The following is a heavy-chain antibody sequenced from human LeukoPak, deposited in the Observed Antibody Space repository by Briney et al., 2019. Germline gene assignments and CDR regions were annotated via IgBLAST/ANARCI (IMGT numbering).Heavy chain of an antibody. Sequence: GGSLRLSCAASGFTFCDYYMSSIRQAPGEGLEWVSYISSSGSTIYYAHSVKGRFTISRDNAKNSLYLQMNSLRAEDTAVDYCARDSTSIAARPPKYYYYMDVWGKGTTVTVSS. CDR2: ISSSGSTI. J-gene: IGHJ6*03. V-gene: IGHV3-11*04. CDR3: ARDSTSIAARPPKYYYYMDV. CDR1: GFTFCDYY. D-gene: IGHD6-6*01.